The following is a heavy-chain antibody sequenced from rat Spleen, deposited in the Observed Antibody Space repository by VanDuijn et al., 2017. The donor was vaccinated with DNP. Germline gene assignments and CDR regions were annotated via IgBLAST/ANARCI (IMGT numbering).Heavy chain of an antibody. D-gene: IGHD1-4*01. Sequence: EVQLVESGGGLVQPGKSIKLSCAASGFAFSDYYMAWVRQAPTKGLEWVAAISSGGGTTFYRDSVKGRFTISRDNAESTLYLQMDSLRSEETATYYCARSDYPDITEGYFDYWGQGTLVTVSS. CDR2: ISSGGGTT. J-gene: IGHJ3*01. CDR3: ARSDYPDITEGYFDY. V-gene: IGHV5S11*01. CDR1: GFAFSDYY.